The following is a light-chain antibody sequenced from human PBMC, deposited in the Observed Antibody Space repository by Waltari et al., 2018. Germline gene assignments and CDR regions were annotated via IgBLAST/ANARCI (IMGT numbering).Light chain of an antibody. V-gene: IGKV3-11*01. CDR3: QQRRNWPLT. CDR2: AAS. Sequence: DIVSPQSPAIPSFPPGETATLSCRASQSVGTYLAWYQQRPGQPPRLLIYAASYRATGIPARFSGSGSETDFTLTISSLQPEDFAVYYCQQRRNWPLTFGGGTRVQ. CDR1: QSVGTY. J-gene: IGKJ4*01.